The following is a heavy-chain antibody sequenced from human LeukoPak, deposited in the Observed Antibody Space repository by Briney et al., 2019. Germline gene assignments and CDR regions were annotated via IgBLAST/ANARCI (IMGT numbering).Heavy chain of an antibody. CDR1: GFIFSSYA. J-gene: IGHJ4*02. CDR2: ISGVGGNT. V-gene: IGHV3-23*01. D-gene: IGHD3-10*01. CDR3: AKDERDITIPTV. Sequence: GGSLRLSCAASGFIFSSYAMSWIRQGPGKGLEWVSGISGVGGNTYYADSVKGRFTISRDISKNTLYLQMNSLRAEDTAVYYCAKDERDITIPTVWGQGTLVTVAS.